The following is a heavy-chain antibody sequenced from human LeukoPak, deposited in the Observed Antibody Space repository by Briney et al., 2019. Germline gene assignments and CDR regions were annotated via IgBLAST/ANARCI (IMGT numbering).Heavy chain of an antibody. V-gene: IGHV1-18*01. Sequence: ASVKVSCKASGYTFTSYGISWVRQAPGQGLEWMGWITTYNGNTNYAQKFQGRATMTTDTSTSTAYMELRSLRSDDTAVYYCARKATGGTHSWFDPWGQGTLVTVSS. J-gene: IGHJ5*02. CDR2: ITTYNGNT. CDR3: ARKATGGTHSWFDP. D-gene: IGHD6-13*01. CDR1: GYTFTSYG.